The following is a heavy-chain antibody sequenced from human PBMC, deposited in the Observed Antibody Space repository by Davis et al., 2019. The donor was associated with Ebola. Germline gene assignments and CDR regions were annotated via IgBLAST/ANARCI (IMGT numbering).Heavy chain of an antibody. J-gene: IGHJ6*02. CDR1: GDSVSGSSGA. Sequence: PSETLSLTCAISGDSVSGSSGAWNWIRQSPSRGLEWLGRTYYNSKWYNDYAVSVRGRITINPDTSRNQFSLQVNSVTPEDRGVYYCTRGWLRGSMDVWAQGTTVTVSS. D-gene: IGHD5-24*01. CDR2: TYYNSKWYN. V-gene: IGHV6-1*01. CDR3: TRGWLRGSMDV.